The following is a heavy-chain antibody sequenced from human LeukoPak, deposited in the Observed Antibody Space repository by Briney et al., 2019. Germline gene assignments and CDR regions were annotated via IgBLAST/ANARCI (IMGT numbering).Heavy chain of an antibody. CDR3: ARSRDAYIHGVY. Sequence: GGSLRLSCAASGFTVSSNYMSWVRQAPGKGLEWVSVIYSGGSTYYADSVKGRFTISRDNSKNTLYLQMNSLRAEDTAVYYCARSRDAYIHGVYWGQGTLVTVSS. D-gene: IGHD5-24*01. CDR2: IYSGGST. J-gene: IGHJ4*02. CDR1: GFTVSSNY. V-gene: IGHV3-66*01.